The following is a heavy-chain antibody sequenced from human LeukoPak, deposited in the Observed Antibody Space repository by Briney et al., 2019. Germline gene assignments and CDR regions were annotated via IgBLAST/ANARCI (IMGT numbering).Heavy chain of an antibody. CDR1: GCTFTGYY. V-gene: IGHV1-2*02. J-gene: IGHJ4*02. CDR3: ARVLSYIDYSGSYYGDY. D-gene: IGHD1-26*01. CDR2: INPNSGGT. Sequence: ASVKVSCKASGCTFTGYYMHWVRQAPGQGLEWMGWINPNSGGTNYAQKFQGRVTMTRDTSISTAYMELSRLRSDDTAVYYCARVLSYIDYSGSYYGDYWGQGTLVTVSS.